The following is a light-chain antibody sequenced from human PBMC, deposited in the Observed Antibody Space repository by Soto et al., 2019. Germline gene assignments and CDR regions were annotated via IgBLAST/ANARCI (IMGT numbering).Light chain of an antibody. Sequence: QSALTQPPSASGSPGQSVAISCTGTSSDVGGYNYVSWYQQHPGKAHQLMIYEVNKRPSGVPDRFSGSKSGHTASLTVSGLQAEDEADYYCSSDAGSSNVFGPGTKLTVL. CDR2: EVN. CDR3: SSDAGSSNV. J-gene: IGLJ1*01. V-gene: IGLV2-8*01. CDR1: SSDVGGYNY.